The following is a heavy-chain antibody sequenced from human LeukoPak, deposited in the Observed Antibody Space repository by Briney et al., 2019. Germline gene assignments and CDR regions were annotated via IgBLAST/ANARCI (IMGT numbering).Heavy chain of an antibody. Sequence: GASVKVSCKASGYTFTGYYMHWVRQAPGQGLEWMGRIIPILGIANYAQKFQGRVTITADKSTSTAYMELSSLRSEDTAVYYCARGGSPSGFDPWGQGTLVTVSS. J-gene: IGHJ5*02. CDR3: ARGGSPSGFDP. D-gene: IGHD6-13*01. CDR1: GYTFTGYY. V-gene: IGHV1-69*04. CDR2: IIPILGIA.